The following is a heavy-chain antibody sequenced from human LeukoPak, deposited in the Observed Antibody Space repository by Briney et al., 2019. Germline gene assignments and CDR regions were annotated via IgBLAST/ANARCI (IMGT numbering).Heavy chain of an antibody. CDR3: AKDRAPRGYSYGRYYFDY. Sequence: GSLRLSCAGSGFTFSSYAISWVRQGPGTGLEWVSAISGSGGSTYYADSVKGRFTISRDNSKNTLYLQMNSLRAEDTAVYYCAKDRAPRGYSYGRYYFDYWGQGTLVTVSS. CDR2: ISGSGGST. D-gene: IGHD5-18*01. V-gene: IGHV3-23*01. J-gene: IGHJ4*02. CDR1: GFTFSSYA.